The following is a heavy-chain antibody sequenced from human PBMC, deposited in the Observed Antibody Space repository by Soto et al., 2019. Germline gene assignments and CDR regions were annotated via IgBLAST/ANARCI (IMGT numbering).Heavy chain of an antibody. CDR1: GFTFSTYK. V-gene: IGHV3-21*01. J-gene: IGHJ4*02. CDR2: ISSSSDYV. CDR3: ARADY. Sequence: GGSLRLSCAASGFTFSTYKMNWVRQAPGKGLEWVSSISSSSDYVHYADSAKGRFTISRDNAKNSLSLQMNSLRAEDTAVYYCARADYWGQGTLVTVSS.